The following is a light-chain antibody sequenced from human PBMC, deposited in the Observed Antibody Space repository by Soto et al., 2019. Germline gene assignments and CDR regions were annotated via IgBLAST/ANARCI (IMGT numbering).Light chain of an antibody. J-gene: IGKJ1*01. CDR2: GAS. CDR3: QQYGSSRT. CDR1: QSVSIN. Sequence: EIVMTQSPATLSVSPGERATLSCRASQSVSINLAWYQQKPGQVPRLLIYGASTRANGIPARFSGSGFGTDFTLTISRLEPEDFAVYYCQQYGSSRTFGQGTKVDIK. V-gene: IGKV3-15*01.